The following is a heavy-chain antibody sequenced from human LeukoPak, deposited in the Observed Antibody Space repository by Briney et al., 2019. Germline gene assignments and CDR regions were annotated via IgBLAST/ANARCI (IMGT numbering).Heavy chain of an antibody. J-gene: IGHJ3*02. CDR3: ARGRPGRGAFDI. CDR1: GYTFTSYA. D-gene: IGHD3-10*01. V-gene: IGHV1-18*01. CDR2: LSADNGYT. Sequence: ASVTVSCKASGYTFTSYAISWVRQAPGQGLEGMGWLSADNGYTNYTQKLQGRVTMTPDPTTCTAYMELRALRPHDKALHYLARGRPGRGAFDIWGQGTMVTVSS.